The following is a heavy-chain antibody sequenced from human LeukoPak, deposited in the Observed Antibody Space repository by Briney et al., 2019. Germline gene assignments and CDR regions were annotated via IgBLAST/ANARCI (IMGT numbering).Heavy chain of an antibody. CDR2: IYYSKST. CDR1: GCSLSSSSYY. CDR3: ARTLLRYYSGSGSSRSDY. J-gene: IGHJ4*02. V-gene: IGHV4-39*07. Sequence: SETLSLTCTVSGCSLSSSSYYWGWIRQPPGKGREGSGCIYYSKSTYYNPSLKSRVTISIDTFKNQFSLELSSVTAAGTALYYCARTLLRYYSGSGSSRSDYLGQGTLVTVSS. D-gene: IGHD3-10*01.